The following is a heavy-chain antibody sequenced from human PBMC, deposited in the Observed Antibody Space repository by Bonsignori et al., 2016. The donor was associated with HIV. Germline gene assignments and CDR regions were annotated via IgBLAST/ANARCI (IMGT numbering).Heavy chain of an antibody. D-gene: IGHD3-16*01. CDR1: GGNFNNFA. V-gene: IGHV1-69*10. CDR3: TRGPGGPLPYFDY. CDR2: IIPILAIA. J-gene: IGHJ4*02. Sequence: SVKVSCKGPGGNFNNFAISWVRQAPGQGLEWMGGIIPILAIAHYAQKFQGRVTITADESTSTAYMDLTRLRSDDTAVYYCTRGPGGPLPYFDYWGPETLVTVSS.